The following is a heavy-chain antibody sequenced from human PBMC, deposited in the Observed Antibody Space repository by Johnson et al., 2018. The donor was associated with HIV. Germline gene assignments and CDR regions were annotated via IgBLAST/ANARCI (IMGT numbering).Heavy chain of an antibody. J-gene: IGHJ3*02. CDR1: GFTFSSYA. D-gene: IGHD6-13*01. CDR2: ISGSGGST. Sequence: VQLVESGGGLVQPGGSLRLSCAASGFTFSSYAMSWVRQAPGKGLEWVSAISGSGGSTYYADSVKGRFPLSRDNSKNTLYLQMKSLKTEDTAVYYCTTDKAAAAGNRAPLFDAFDIWGQGTMVTVSS. V-gene: IGHV3-23*04. CDR3: TTDKAAAAGNRAPLFDAFDI.